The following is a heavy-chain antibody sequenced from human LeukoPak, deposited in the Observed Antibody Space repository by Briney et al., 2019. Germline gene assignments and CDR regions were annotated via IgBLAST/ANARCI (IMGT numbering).Heavy chain of an antibody. D-gene: IGHD5-12*01. CDR1: GGSISSYY. CDR2: IYYSGST. J-gene: IGHJ4*02. CDR3: ARDLGGYSGYNPGVFDY. Sequence: SETLSLTCTVSGGSISSYYWSWIRQPPGKGLEWIGYIYYSGSTNYNPSLKSRVTLSVDTSKNQFSLKLSSVTAADTAVYYCARDLGGYSGYNPGVFDYWGQGTLVTVSS. V-gene: IGHV4-59*01.